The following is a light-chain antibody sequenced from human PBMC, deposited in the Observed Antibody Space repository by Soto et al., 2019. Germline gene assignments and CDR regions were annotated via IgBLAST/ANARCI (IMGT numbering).Light chain of an antibody. CDR3: QQYNNWPYT. CDR1: QSVNSN. Sequence: EIVMTQSPATLSVSPGERGTLSCRASQSVNSNLAWYQQKPGQAPRLLIDGASTRATGIPARFSGSGSGTEFTHTISSLQSEDFAVYYCQQYNNWPYTFGQGTKVDIK. J-gene: IGKJ2*01. CDR2: GAS. V-gene: IGKV3D-15*01.